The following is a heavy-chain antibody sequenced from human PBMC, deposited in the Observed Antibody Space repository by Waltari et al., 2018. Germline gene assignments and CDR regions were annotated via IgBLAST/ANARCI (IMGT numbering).Heavy chain of an antibody. CDR1: GFTFSSYA. CDR3: AKGSDCSGGSCYSRGFDP. J-gene: IGHJ5*02. D-gene: IGHD2-15*01. CDR2: ISGSGGST. V-gene: IGHV3-23*01. Sequence: EVQLLESGGGLVQPGGSLRLSCAASGFTFSSYAMRWVRQAPGKGLEWVSAISGSGGSTYYADSVKGRFTSSRDNSKNTLYLQMNSLRAEDTAVYYCAKGSDCSGGSCYSRGFDPWGQGTLVTVSS.